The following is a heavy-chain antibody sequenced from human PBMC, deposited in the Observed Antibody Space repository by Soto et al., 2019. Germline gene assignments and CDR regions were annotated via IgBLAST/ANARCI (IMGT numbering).Heavy chain of an antibody. Sequence: QVQLVESGGGVVQPGRSLRLSCAASGFTFSSYGMHWVRQAPGKGLEWVAVISYDGINEDYADSVKGRFTISRDNSKNTRYLQMNSLRAEDTAVYYCAKDIVLMVYAGNFDYWGQGTLVTVSS. CDR3: AKDIVLMVYAGNFDY. CDR1: GFTFSSYG. J-gene: IGHJ4*02. D-gene: IGHD2-8*01. CDR2: ISYDGINE. V-gene: IGHV3-30*18.